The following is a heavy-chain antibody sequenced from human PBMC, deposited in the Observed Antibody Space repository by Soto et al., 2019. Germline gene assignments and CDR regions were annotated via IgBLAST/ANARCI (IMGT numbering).Heavy chain of an antibody. CDR1: GGSISSSSYY. Sequence: SETLSLTCTVSGGSISSSSYYWGWIRQPPGKGLEWIGSIYYSGSTYYNPSLKSRVTISVDTSKNQFSLKLSSVTAADTAVYYCARPLPNSSGWRNDAFDIWGQGTMVTVSS. D-gene: IGHD6-19*01. CDR2: IYYSGST. J-gene: IGHJ3*02. CDR3: ARPLPNSSGWRNDAFDI. V-gene: IGHV4-39*01.